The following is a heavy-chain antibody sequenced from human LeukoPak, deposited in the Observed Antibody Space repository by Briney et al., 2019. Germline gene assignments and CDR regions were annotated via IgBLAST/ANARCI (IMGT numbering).Heavy chain of an antibody. J-gene: IGHJ4*02. D-gene: IGHD3-22*01. CDR2: ISAYNGNT. V-gene: IGHV1-18*01. CDR1: GYTFTSYG. Sequence: ASVKVSCKASGYTFTSYGISWVRQAPGQGLEWMGWISAYNGNTNYAQKLQGRVTMTTDTSTSTAYMELRSLRSDDTAVYYCARGPFHYYDSSGYYWIHYYFDYWGQGTLVTVSS. CDR3: ARGPFHYYDSSGYYWIHYYFDY.